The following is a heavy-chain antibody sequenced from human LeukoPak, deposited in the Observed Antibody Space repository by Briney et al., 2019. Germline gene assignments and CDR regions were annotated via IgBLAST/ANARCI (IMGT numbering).Heavy chain of an antibody. CDR3: ARVYIVDWGPGLSPPDFDY. Sequence: ASVKVSCKASGYTFTSYAMNWVRQAPGQGLEWMGWINTNTGNPTYAQGFTGRFVFSLDTSVSTAYLQISSLKAEDTAVYYCARVYIVDWGPGLSPPDFDYWGQGTLVTVSS. D-gene: IGHD2-15*01. CDR2: INTNTGNP. V-gene: IGHV7-4-1*02. CDR1: GYTFTSYA. J-gene: IGHJ4*02.